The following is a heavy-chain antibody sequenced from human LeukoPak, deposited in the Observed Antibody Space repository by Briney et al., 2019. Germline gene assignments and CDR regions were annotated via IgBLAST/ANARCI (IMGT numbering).Heavy chain of an antibody. J-gene: IGHJ4*02. Sequence: GGSLRLSCEGSGFTFSDAWMTWVCQAPGKGLEWIGRIRSKGAGGTTDYAAPVKGRFIISRDDSRNTLYLQMNSLKTEDTALYYCSTWADLYDYWGQGTLVTVSS. V-gene: IGHV3-15*01. CDR1: GFTFSDAW. D-gene: IGHD2-2*02. CDR2: IRSKGAGGTT. CDR3: STWADLYDY.